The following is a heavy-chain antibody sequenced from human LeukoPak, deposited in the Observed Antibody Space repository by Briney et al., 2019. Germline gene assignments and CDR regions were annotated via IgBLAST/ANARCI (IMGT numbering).Heavy chain of an antibody. D-gene: IGHD5-12*01. J-gene: IGHJ4*02. CDR3: ARSVRNGYSGYDFGY. Sequence: GASVKVSCKASGYTFTSYGISWVRQAPGQGLEWMGWISAYNGNTNYAQKLQGRVTMTTDTSTSTAYMELRSLRSDDTAVYYCARSVRNGYSGYDFGYWGQGTLVTVSP. CDR1: GYTFTSYG. V-gene: IGHV1-18*01. CDR2: ISAYNGNT.